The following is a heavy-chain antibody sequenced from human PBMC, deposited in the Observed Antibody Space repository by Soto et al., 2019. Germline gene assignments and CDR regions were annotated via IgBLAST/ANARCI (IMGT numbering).Heavy chain of an antibody. CDR2: ISSDGSDT. V-gene: IGHV3-30*03. Sequence: QAQLVESGGGVVQPGGSLRLSCEGSGFSFDSYGLHWVRQAPGKGLEWVALISSDGSDTRYGTSVKGRFTVSRDNSKSSLYLQMTSLRGEDTAVYYCARRTSMFREGYNWCDPWGQGTLVTVST. CDR3: ARRTSMFREGYNWCDP. J-gene: IGHJ5*02. D-gene: IGHD3-10*01. CDR1: GFSFDSYG.